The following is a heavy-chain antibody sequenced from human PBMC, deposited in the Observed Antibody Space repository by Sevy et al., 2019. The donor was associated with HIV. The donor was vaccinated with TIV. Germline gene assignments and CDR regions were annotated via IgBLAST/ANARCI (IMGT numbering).Heavy chain of an antibody. CDR2: FTGSGTNT. CDR3: AKDSILVAGHFDY. CDR1: GFTFSSYA. Sequence: GSLRLSCAASGFTFSSYAMSWVRQAPGKGLEGVSSFTGSGTNTFYADSVKGRFTISRDNSKNTLYLQMNSLRAEDTAVYYCAKDSILVAGHFDYWGQGTLVTVSS. D-gene: IGHD6-19*01. J-gene: IGHJ4*02. V-gene: IGHV3-23*01.